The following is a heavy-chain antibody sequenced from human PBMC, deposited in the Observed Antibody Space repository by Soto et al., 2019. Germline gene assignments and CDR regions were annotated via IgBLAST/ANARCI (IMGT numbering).Heavy chain of an antibody. V-gene: IGHV2-26*01. J-gene: IGHJ6*03. CDR3: ARIQLTPRSGWYYYYMDV. CDR2: IFSNDEK. D-gene: IGHD6-19*01. CDR1: GFSLSNARMG. Sequence: GPGPTLVNPTETLTLTCTVSGFSLSNARMGVSWIRQPPGKALEWLAHIFSNDEKSYSTSLKSRLTISKDTSKSQVVLTMTNMDPVDTATFYCARIQLTPRSGWYYYYMDVWGKGTTVTVSS.